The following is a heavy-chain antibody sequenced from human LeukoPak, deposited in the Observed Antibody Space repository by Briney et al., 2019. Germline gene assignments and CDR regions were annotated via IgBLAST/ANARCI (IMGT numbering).Heavy chain of an antibody. J-gene: IGHJ4*02. CDR2: VSSNGDST. V-gene: IGHV3-64*02. Sequence: PGGSLRLSCAASGFTFSTYTMHWVRQAPGKGLEYVSAVSSNGDSTYYADSVKGRFTISRVNSKNTLYLQMGSLRAEDMAVYYCARVRIVGATGYFDYWGQGTLVTVSS. D-gene: IGHD1-26*01. CDR1: GFTFSTYT. CDR3: ARVRIVGATGYFDY.